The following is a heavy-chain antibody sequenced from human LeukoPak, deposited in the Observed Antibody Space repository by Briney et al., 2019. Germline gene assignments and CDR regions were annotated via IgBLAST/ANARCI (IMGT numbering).Heavy chain of an antibody. Sequence: ASVKVSCKASGYTFTSYYMHWVRQAPGQGLEWMGIINPSGGSTSYAQKFQGRVTVTRDMSTSTVYMELSSLRSEDTAVYYCARDRGIVVVPAAMVEGGWFDPWGQGTLVTVSS. V-gene: IGHV1-46*01. CDR1: GYTFTSYY. J-gene: IGHJ5*02. CDR2: INPSGGST. D-gene: IGHD2-2*01. CDR3: ARDRGIVVVPAAMVEGGWFDP.